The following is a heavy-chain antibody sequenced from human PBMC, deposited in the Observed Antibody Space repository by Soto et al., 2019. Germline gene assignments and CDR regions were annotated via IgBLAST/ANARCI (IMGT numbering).Heavy chain of an antibody. Sequence: PSEPLSLTCTVSGGSVSSGSNYWSWIRQPPGKGLEWIGYIYYSGSTNYNPSLKSRVTISVDTSKNQFSLELSSVTAADTAVYYCARHTPAISISDHWGQGTLDTVSS. CDR1: GGSVSSGSNY. CDR2: IYYSGST. D-gene: IGHD2-15*01. CDR3: ARHTPAISISDH. V-gene: IGHV4-61*01. J-gene: IGHJ4*02.